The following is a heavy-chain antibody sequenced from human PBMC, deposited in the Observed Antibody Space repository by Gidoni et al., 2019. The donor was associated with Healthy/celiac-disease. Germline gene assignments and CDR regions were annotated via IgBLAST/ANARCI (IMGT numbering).Heavy chain of an antibody. D-gene: IGHD4-17*01. V-gene: IGHV1-69*01. CDR3: ARLPTVYYYYGMDV. CDR1: GGTFSSYA. Sequence: QVQLVHSGAEVKKTGSSVKVSCQASGGTFSSYAISWVRQAPGQGLEWMGGIIPIFGTANYAQKFQGRVTSTADESTSTAYMELSSLRSEDTAVYYCARLPTVYYYYGMDVWGQGTTVTVSS. J-gene: IGHJ6*02. CDR2: IIPIFGTA.